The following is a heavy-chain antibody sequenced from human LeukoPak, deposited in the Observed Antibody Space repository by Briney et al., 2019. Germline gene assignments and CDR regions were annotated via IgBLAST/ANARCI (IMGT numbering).Heavy chain of an antibody. D-gene: IGHD3-10*01. CDR2: IYYSGRT. Sequence: SETLSLTCTVSGGSMSSSSYYWGWIRPPPGKGLEWIGSIYYSGRTYYNPSLKSRVTISVDTSKNQFSLKLSSVTAADTAVYYCASQYYYGSGSYGWSYGMDVWGQGTTVTVSS. CDR1: GGSMSSSSYY. CDR3: ASQYYYGSGSYGWSYGMDV. V-gene: IGHV4-39*01. J-gene: IGHJ6*02.